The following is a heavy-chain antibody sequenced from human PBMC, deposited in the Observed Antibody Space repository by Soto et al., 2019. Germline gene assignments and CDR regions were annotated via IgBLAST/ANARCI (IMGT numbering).Heavy chain of an antibody. J-gene: IGHJ6*02. CDR2: ISGSGGST. V-gene: IGHV3-23*01. CDR1: GFTFSSYA. CDR3: AKDLVNDLTYYDFWSGYYKYYYYGMDV. D-gene: IGHD3-3*01. Sequence: GGSLRLSCAASGFTFSSYAMSWVRQAPGKGLEWVSAISGSGGSTYYADSVKGRFTISRDNSKNTLYLQMNSLRAEDTAVYYCAKDLVNDLTYYDFWSGYYKYYYYGMDVWGQGTTVTVSS.